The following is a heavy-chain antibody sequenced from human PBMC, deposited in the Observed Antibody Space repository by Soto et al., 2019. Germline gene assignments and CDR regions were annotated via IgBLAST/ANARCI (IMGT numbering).Heavy chain of an antibody. CDR3: ARAPRDGYDFWSGPPDAEVYYMDV. D-gene: IGHD3-3*01. CDR1: GFTFSSYA. Sequence: GGSLRLSCAASGFTFSSYAMHWVRQAPGKGLEYVSAISSNGGSTYYANSLKGRFTISRDNSKNTLYLQRGSLRAEDMAVYYCARAPRDGYDFWSGPPDAEVYYMDVWGKGTTVTVSS. J-gene: IGHJ6*03. CDR2: ISSNGGST. V-gene: IGHV3-64*01.